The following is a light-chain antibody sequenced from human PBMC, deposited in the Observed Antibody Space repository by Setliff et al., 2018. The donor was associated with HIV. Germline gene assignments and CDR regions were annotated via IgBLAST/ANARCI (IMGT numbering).Light chain of an antibody. CDR2: GNY. CDR3: AAWDDSLNGYV. J-gene: IGLJ1*01. CDR1: FSNIGRNT. Sequence: QSALTQPPSASGTRGQRVTISCSGSFSNIGRNTINWYQQLPGTAPKLLIYGNYQRPSGVPDRFSVSKSGTSASLAISGLQSEDESDYYCAAWDDSLNGYVCGTGTKV. V-gene: IGLV1-44*01.